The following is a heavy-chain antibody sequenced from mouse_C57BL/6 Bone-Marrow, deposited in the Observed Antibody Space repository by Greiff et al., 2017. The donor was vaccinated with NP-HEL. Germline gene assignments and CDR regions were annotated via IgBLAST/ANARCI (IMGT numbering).Heavy chain of an antibody. Sequence: EVKLMESGPGLAKPSQTLSLTCSVTGYSITSDYWNWIRKFPGNKLEYMGYISYSGSTYYNPSLKSRISITRDTSKNQYFLQLNSVTTEDTATYYCARMMVTTWWYFDVWGTGTTVTVSS. V-gene: IGHV3-8*01. D-gene: IGHD2-2*01. J-gene: IGHJ1*03. CDR1: GYSITSDY. CDR2: ISYSGST. CDR3: ARMMVTTWWYFDV.